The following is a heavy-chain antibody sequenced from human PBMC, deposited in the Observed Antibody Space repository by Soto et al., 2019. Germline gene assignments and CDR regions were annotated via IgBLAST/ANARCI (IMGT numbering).Heavy chain of an antibody. CDR2: IIPILGIA. CDR1: GGTFSSYT. J-gene: IGHJ2*01. CDR3: ARGTKIVVVAASHWYFDL. V-gene: IGHV1-69*02. D-gene: IGHD2-15*01. Sequence: QVQLVQSGAEVKKPGSSVKVSCKASGGTFSSYTISWVRQAPGQGLEWMGRIIPILGIANYAQKFQGRVTITADKSTSTAYMELSSLRSEDTAVYYCARGTKIVVVAASHWYFDLWGRGTLVTVSS.